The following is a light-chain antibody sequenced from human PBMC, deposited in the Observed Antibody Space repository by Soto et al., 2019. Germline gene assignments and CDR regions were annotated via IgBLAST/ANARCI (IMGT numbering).Light chain of an antibody. CDR3: LQSYNPPRT. Sequence: IELTPTTDSQDVSIGASSSISCRSSQNVLYNPNNKNYLAWYQQKPGQPPKLLIYWASTRESGVPDRFSGSGSGTDFTLTFSILQAEDVILYFSLQSYNPPRTFAQGTRV. CDR1: QNVLYNPNNKNY. CDR2: WAS. V-gene: IGKV4-1*01. J-gene: IGKJ1*01.